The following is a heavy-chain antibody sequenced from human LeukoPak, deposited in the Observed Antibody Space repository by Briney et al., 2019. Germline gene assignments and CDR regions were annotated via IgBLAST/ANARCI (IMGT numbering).Heavy chain of an antibody. D-gene: IGHD3-10*01. J-gene: IGHJ6*03. CDR1: GGSFSGYY. Sequence: SETLSLTCTVYGGSFSGYYWSWIRQPPGKGLEWIGEINHSGSTNYNSSLKSRVTISVDTSKNQFSLKLSSVTAADTAVYYCARGYYGSGSHCCHMDVWGKGTTITVS. V-gene: IGHV4-34*01. CDR2: INHSGST. CDR3: ARGYYGSGSHCCHMDV.